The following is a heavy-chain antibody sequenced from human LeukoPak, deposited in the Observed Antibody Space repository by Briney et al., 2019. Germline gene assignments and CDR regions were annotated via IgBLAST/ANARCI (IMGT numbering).Heavy chain of an antibody. Sequence: PGGSLRLSCAASGFTFSNAWMSWVRQAPGKGLEWVGRIKSKTDGGTTDYAAPVKGRFTISRDDSKNTLYLQMNSLKTEDTAVYYCTTRLDYDFWSGYYPLDVWGKGTTVTVSS. V-gene: IGHV3-15*01. CDR3: TTRLDYDFWSGYYPLDV. CDR1: GFTFSNAW. J-gene: IGHJ6*04. CDR2: IKSKTDGGTT. D-gene: IGHD3-3*01.